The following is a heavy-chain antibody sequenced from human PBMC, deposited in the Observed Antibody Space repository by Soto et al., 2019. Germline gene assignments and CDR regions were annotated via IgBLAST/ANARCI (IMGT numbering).Heavy chain of an antibody. J-gene: IGHJ5*02. V-gene: IGHV5-10-1*01. Sequence: RGESLKISCKGSGYSFTSYWISWVRQMPGKGLEWMGRIDPSDSYTNYSPSFQGHVTISADKSISTAYLQWSSLKASDTAMYYCARLSYYDSSGYPNWFDPWGQGTLVTVSS. CDR1: GYSFTSYW. CDR2: IDPSDSYT. D-gene: IGHD3-22*01. CDR3: ARLSYYDSSGYPNWFDP.